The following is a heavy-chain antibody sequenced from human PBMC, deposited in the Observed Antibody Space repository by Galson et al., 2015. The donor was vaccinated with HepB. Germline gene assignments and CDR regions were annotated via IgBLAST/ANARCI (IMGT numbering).Heavy chain of an antibody. Sequence: CAISGDSVSSNSAAWNWIRQSPSRGLEWLGRTYYRSKWINDYAASLKGRLTINPDTSKNQISLQLNSVTPEDTAVYYCSRDPFRSSVGQWLGRNQYYGLDIWGQGTTVTVS. CDR3: SRDPFRSSVGQWLGRNQYYGLDI. CDR2: TYYRSKWIN. J-gene: IGHJ6*02. CDR1: GDSVSSNSAA. V-gene: IGHV6-1*01. D-gene: IGHD6-19*01.